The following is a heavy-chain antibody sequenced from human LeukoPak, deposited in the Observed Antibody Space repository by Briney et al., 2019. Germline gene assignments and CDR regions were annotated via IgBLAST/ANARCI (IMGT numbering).Heavy chain of an antibody. CDR2: IWYDGSNK. CDR3: AKAKATYIVATPIDY. D-gene: IGHD5-12*01. CDR1: GFTFSSYG. Sequence: PGGSLRLSCAASGFTFSSYGMHWVRQAPGKGLEWVAVIWYDGSNKYYADSVKGRFTISRDNSKNTLYLQMNSLRAEDTALYYCAKAKATYIVATPIDYWGQGTLVTVSS. V-gene: IGHV3-30*02. J-gene: IGHJ4*02.